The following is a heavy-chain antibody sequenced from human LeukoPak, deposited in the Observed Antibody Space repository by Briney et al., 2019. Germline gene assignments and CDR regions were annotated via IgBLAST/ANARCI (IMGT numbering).Heavy chain of an antibody. Sequence: GGSLRLSCAASGFSFSSYWMSWVRQAPGKGLEWVANIKQDGSEKYYVDSVKGRLTISRDNAKSSLYLQMNSLRAEDTAVYYCAKVPGDYDYWTGYYFDYWGQGTLVTVSS. CDR3: AKVPGDYDYWTGYYFDY. CDR2: IKQDGSEK. V-gene: IGHV3-7*03. CDR1: GFSFSSYW. J-gene: IGHJ4*02. D-gene: IGHD3-3*01.